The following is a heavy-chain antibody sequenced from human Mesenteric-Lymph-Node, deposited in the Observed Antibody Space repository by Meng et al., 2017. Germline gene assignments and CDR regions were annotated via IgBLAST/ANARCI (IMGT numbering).Heavy chain of an antibody. V-gene: IGHV6-1*01. J-gene: IGHJ4*02. CDR2: TCYRSKWYY. CDR3: ASWYFNY. CDR1: GDTVSFNTAL. Sequence: QVQRQLSGPGRVRPSQTLPLTCAIFGDTVSFNTALWNWTRQSPSRGLEWLGMTCYRSKWYYDYAVSVKSRITINPDTSRNQFSLQLNSVTPEDTAVYYCASWYFNYWGQGTLVTVSS.